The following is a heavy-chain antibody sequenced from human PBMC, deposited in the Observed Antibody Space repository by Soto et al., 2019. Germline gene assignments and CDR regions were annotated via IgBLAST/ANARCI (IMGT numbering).Heavy chain of an antibody. CDR3: ARDEGSGFDIDY. V-gene: IGHV1-18*01. CDR1: GFSFTYFG. CDR2: TSAYNGHT. Sequence: QIHLVQSGPEIERPGASVKVSCPTSGFSFTYFGIAWVRQAPGQGLEWMGWTSAYNGHTIYAEKFQGRITMTRDTSTSTAYMELRSLRSDDTATYYCARDEGSGFDIDYWGQGTLVTVSS. J-gene: IGHJ4*02. D-gene: IGHD3-10*01.